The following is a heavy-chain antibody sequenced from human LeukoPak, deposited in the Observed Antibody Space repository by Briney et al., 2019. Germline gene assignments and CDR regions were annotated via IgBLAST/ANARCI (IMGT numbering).Heavy chain of an antibody. J-gene: IGHJ3*02. CDR1: GGSFSSYY. CDR2: IYYSGSA. D-gene: IGHD3-22*01. CDR3: ASTYYYDSSAYSSFYAFDM. V-gene: IGHV4-59*01. Sequence: SETLSLTCTVSGGSFSSYYWSWIRQPPGKGLEWIGYIYYSGSANYNPSLRSRVTISVDTSQNQFSLRLSSVTAADTAVYYCASTYYYDSSAYSSFYAFDMWGQGTKVTVSS.